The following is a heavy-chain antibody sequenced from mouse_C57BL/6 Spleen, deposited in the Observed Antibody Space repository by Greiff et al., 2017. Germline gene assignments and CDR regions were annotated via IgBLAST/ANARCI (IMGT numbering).Heavy chain of an antibody. CDR3: ARGTTVVGRGYAMDY. CDR1: GFTFSDYG. CDR2: ISSGSSTI. D-gene: IGHD1-1*01. Sequence: DVHLVESGGGLVKPGGSLKLSCAASGFTFSDYGMHWVRQAPEKGLEWVAYISSGSSTIYYADTVKGRFTISRDNAKNTLFLQMTSLRSEDTAMYYCARGTTVVGRGYAMDYWGQGTSVTVSS. J-gene: IGHJ4*01. V-gene: IGHV5-17*01.